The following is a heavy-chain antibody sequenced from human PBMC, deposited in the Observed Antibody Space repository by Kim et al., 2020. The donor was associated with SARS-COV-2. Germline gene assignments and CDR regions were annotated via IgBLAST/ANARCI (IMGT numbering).Heavy chain of an antibody. CDR2: INPNSGGT. CDR3: ARDQSTTMVRGAYYGMDV. D-gene: IGHD3-10*01. CDR1: GYTFTGYY. J-gene: IGHJ6*02. Sequence: ASVKVSCKASGYTFTGYYMHWVRQAPGQGPEWMGWINPNSGGTNYAQKFQGRVTMTRDTSISTAYMELSRLRSDDTAVYYCARDQSTTMVRGAYYGMDVWGQGTTVTVSS. V-gene: IGHV1-2*02.